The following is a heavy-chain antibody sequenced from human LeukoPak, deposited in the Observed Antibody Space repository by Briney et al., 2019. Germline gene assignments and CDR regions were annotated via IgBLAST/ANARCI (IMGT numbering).Heavy chain of an antibody. CDR1: GDSISSCY. CDR2: IYYSGST. V-gene: IGHV4-59*01. Sequence: PSETLSLTCTVSGDSISSCYWSWIRQPPGKGLEWIGYIYYSGSTNYNPSLKSRVTISLDTSKTQFSLRLRSVTAADTAVYYCARAHSSSWYDWFDPWGQGTLVTVSS. D-gene: IGHD6-13*01. J-gene: IGHJ5*02. CDR3: ARAHSSSWYDWFDP.